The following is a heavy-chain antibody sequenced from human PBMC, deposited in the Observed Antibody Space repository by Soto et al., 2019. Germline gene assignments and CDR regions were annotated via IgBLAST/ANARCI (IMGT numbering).Heavy chain of an antibody. Sequence: ASVKVSCKASGYTFTSYYMHWVRQAPGQGLEWMGIINPSGGSTSYAQKFQGRVTMTRDTSTSTVYMELSSLRSEDTAVYYCARDQMGIRYFDWLLSYFDYWGQGTLVTVYS. J-gene: IGHJ4*02. CDR1: GYTFTSYY. CDR3: ARDQMGIRYFDWLLSYFDY. V-gene: IGHV1-46*01. CDR2: INPSGGST. D-gene: IGHD3-9*01.